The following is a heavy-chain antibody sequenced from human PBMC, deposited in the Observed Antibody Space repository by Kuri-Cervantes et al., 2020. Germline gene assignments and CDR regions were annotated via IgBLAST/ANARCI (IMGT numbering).Heavy chain of an antibody. CDR3: ARHDQEYNWFDP. D-gene: IGHD3-10*01. J-gene: IGHJ5*02. Sequence: GSLRLSCAVSGGSISSSNWWSWVRQPPGKGLEWVGEIYHSGSTYYNPSLKSRVTISVDTSKNQFSLKLSSVTAADTAVYYCARHDQEYNWFDPWGQGTLVTVSS. V-gene: IGHV4-4*02. CDR1: GGSISSSNW. CDR2: IYHSGST.